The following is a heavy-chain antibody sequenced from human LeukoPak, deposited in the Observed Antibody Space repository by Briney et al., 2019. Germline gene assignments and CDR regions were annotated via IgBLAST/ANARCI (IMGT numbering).Heavy chain of an antibody. CDR1: GFTFSNAW. J-gene: IGHJ4*02. CDR3: TTASRGYSHGFLFDY. D-gene: IGHD5-18*01. Sequence: GGSLRLSCAASGFTFSNAWMSWVRQAPGKGLEWVGRIKSKTDGGTTDYAAPVKGRFTISRDDSKNTLYLQMNSLKTEDTAVYYCTTASRGYSHGFLFDYWGQGTLVTVSS. V-gene: IGHV3-15*01. CDR2: IKSKTDGGTT.